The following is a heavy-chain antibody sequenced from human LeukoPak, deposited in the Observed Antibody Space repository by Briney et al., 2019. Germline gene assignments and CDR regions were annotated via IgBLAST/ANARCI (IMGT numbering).Heavy chain of an antibody. CDR3: ARGHGRRWFDP. J-gene: IGHJ5*02. CDR2: ISSSSSYI. V-gene: IGHV3-21*01. Sequence: GGSLRLSCAASGFTFSSYSMNWVRQAPGKGLEWVSSISSSSSYIYYADSVKGRFTISRGNAKNSLYLQMNSLRAEDTAVYYCARGHGRRWFDPWGQGTLVTVSS. CDR1: GFTFSSYS.